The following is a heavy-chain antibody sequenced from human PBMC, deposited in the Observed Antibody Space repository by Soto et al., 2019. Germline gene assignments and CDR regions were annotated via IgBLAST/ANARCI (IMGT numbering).Heavy chain of an antibody. CDR1: GGTFSSYA. V-gene: IGHV1-69*01. D-gene: IGHD6-19*01. CDR2: FIPMFNRP. CDR3: ARGQFHHVSNYYYALDV. J-gene: IGHJ6*02. Sequence: QVQLVQSGAEVKKPGSSVKVSCKASGGTFSSYAISWVRQAPGQGLEWMGGFIPMFNRPHSARKFQGRVTITADASTSTEYMDLSSLRSEDTAVYYCARGQFHHVSNYYYALDVWGQGTTVTVSS.